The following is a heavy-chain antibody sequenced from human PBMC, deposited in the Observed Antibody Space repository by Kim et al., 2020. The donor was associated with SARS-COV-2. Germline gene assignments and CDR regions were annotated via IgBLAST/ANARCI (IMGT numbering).Heavy chain of an antibody. J-gene: IGHJ4*02. CDR2: IYYTGAT. CDR1: GDSISSRSYY. V-gene: IGHV4-39*01. Sequence: SETLSLTRTVSGDSISSRSYYWAWFRQPLGKGLEWIATIYYTGATYYNPSLQSRVTISVDTSKNQFSLNLRSVTATDTAVYYCARRGGIVNNYNYWGQGTLVTVSS. D-gene: IGHD1-1*01. CDR3: ARRGGIVNNYNY.